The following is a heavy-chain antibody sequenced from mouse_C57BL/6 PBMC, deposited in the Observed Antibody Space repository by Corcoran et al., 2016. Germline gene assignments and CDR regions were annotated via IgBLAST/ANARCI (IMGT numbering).Heavy chain of an antibody. V-gene: IGHV1-85*01. CDR2: IYPRDGST. CDR3: ARSTMVTTPYWYFDV. CDR1: GYTFTSYD. J-gene: IGHJ1*03. Sequence: QVQLQQSGPELVKPGASVKLSCKASGYTFTSYDINWVKQRPGQGLEWIGWIYPRDGSTKYNEKFKGKATLTVDTSSSTAYMELHSLTSEDSVVYFCARSTMVTTPYWYFDVWGTGTTVTVSS. D-gene: IGHD2-2*01.